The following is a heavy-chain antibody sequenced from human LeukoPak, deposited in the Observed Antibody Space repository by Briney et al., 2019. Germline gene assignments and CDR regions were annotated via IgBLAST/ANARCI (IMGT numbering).Heavy chain of an antibody. J-gene: IGHJ4*02. CDR1: GFTFRSYA. Sequence: GGSLRLSCAVSGFTFRSYAMSWVRQAPGKGVEWVSGISGSDGSTYYADSVKGRFTISRDNAKNSLFLQMNSLRAEDTAVYYCAKDRSGYSYGLFDYWGQGTLVTVSS. V-gene: IGHV3-23*01. D-gene: IGHD5-18*01. CDR3: AKDRSGYSYGLFDY. CDR2: ISGSDGST.